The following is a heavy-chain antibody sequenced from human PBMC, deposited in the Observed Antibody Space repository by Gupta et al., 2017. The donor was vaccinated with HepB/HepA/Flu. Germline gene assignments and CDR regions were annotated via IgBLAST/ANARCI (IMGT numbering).Heavy chain of an antibody. D-gene: IGHD6-6*01. Sequence: EVQLVESGGGLVQPGGSLRLSCAASGFTFSRYDMHWVRQATGKGLEWVSAIGTAGDTYYPGSVKGRFTISRENAKNSLYLQMNSLRAGDTAVYYCARGFRDSSSAYYYGMDVWGQGTTVTVSS. J-gene: IGHJ6*02. CDR1: GFTFSRYD. CDR2: IGTAGDT. CDR3: ARGFRDSSSAYYYGMDV. V-gene: IGHV3-13*01.